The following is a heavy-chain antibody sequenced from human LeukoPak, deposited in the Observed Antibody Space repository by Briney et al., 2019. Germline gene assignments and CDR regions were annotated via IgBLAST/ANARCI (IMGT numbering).Heavy chain of an antibody. Sequence: SETLSLTCTVSGGSISSYYWSWIRQPPGKGLEWIGYIYYSGSTNYNPSLKSRVTISVDTSKNQFSLKLSSVTAADTAVYYCARAAREVLRFLEWLSPAAFDIRGQGTMVSVSS. V-gene: IGHV4-59*01. D-gene: IGHD3-3*01. CDR1: GGSISSYY. J-gene: IGHJ3*02. CDR3: ARAAREVLRFLEWLSPAAFDI. CDR2: IYYSGST.